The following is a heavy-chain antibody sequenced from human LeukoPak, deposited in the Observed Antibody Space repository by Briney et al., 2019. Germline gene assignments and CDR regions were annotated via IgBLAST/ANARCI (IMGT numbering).Heavy chain of an antibody. CDR3: AKETFDY. J-gene: IGHJ4*02. CDR2: ISYDGSNK. V-gene: IGHV3-30*18. CDR1: GFTFSSYA. Sequence: GGSLRLSCAASGFTFSSYAMSWVRQAPGKGLEWVAVISYDGSNKYYADSVKGRFTISRDNSKNTLYLQMNSLRAEDTAVYYCAKETFDYWGQGTLVTVSS.